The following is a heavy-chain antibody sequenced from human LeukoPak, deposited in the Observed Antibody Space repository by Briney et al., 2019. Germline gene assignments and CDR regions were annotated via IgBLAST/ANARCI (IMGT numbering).Heavy chain of an antibody. D-gene: IGHD3-3*01. CDR3: ATGGRFLEWLLFH. Sequence: PGGSLRLSCAASGFTFSSYGMHWVRQAPGKGLEWVAVIWYDGSNKYYADSVKGRFTISRDNSKNTLYLQMNSLRAEDTAVYYCATGGRFLEWLLFHWGQGTLVTVSS. V-gene: IGHV3-33*01. J-gene: IGHJ4*02. CDR2: IWYDGSNK. CDR1: GFTFSSYG.